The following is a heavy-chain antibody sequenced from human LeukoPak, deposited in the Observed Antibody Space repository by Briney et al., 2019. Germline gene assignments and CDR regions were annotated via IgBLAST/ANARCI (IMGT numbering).Heavy chain of an antibody. CDR3: AKVAGGGYSYGLDY. J-gene: IGHJ4*02. D-gene: IGHD5-18*01. CDR1: GFTFNSYA. CDR2: IGGSGGYT. Sequence: GGSLRLSCAASGFTFNSYAMSWVRQAPGKGLEWVSAIGGSGGYTYHAHSVKGRFTISRDNSTNTLYLQMNSLRAEDTAVYYCAKVAGGGYSYGLDYWGQGTLVTVSS. V-gene: IGHV3-23*01.